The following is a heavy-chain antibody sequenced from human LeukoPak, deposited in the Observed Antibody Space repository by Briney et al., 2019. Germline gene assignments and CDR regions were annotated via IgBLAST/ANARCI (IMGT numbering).Heavy chain of an antibody. CDR3: ARARGPHCSSTSCYRTVFDY. CDR1: GFTVSSNY. Sequence: PGGSLRLSCAASGFTVSSNYMSWVRQAPGKGLEWVSVIYSGGSTYYADSVKGRFTISRDNSKNTLYLQMSSLRAEDTAVYYCARARGPHCSSTSCYRTVFDYWGQGTLVTVSS. V-gene: IGHV3-53*01. D-gene: IGHD2-2*02. CDR2: IYSGGST. J-gene: IGHJ4*02.